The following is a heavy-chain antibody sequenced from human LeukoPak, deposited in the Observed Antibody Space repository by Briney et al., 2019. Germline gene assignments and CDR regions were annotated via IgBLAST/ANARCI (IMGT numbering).Heavy chain of an antibody. D-gene: IGHD2-8*01. CDR2: IYSSGST. CDR3: ARLNGDGFDI. V-gene: IGHV4-4*07. Sequence: SETLSLTCSVSGVSLDEYYWYWIRQSAGKRLEWIGRIYSSGSTNYAPSLKSRVTMSIDTSKRHLSLKLSSVTAADTGFYYCARLNGDGFDIWGQGTKVTVFS. CDR1: GVSLDEYY. J-gene: IGHJ3*02.